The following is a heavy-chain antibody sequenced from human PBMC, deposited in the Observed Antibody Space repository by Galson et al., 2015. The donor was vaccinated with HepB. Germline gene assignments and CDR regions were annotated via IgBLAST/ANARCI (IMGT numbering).Heavy chain of an antibody. Sequence: SLRLSCAGSGFTFSTYSMNWVRQAPGKGLEWVSYISGSSNSIYYADSVKGRFTISRDNSKNTLYLQMNSLRAEDTAVYYCAREMGYSYVNYFDYWGQGTLVTVSS. J-gene: IGHJ4*02. CDR2: ISGSSNSI. D-gene: IGHD5-18*01. V-gene: IGHV3-48*01. CDR3: AREMGYSYVNYFDY. CDR1: GFTFSTYS.